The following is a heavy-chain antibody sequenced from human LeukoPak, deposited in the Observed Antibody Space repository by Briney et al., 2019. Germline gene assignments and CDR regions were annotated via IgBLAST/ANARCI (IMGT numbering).Heavy chain of an antibody. CDR3: ARGAPPLDY. CDR2: IYHSGST. J-gene: IGHJ4*02. Sequence: RPSETLSLTCTVSGGSISSSSYYWGWIRQPPGKGLEWIGSIYHSGSTNYNPSLKSRVTISVDKSKNQFSLKLSSVTAADTAVYYCARGAPPLDYWGQGTLVTVSS. CDR1: GGSISSSSYY. V-gene: IGHV4-39*07.